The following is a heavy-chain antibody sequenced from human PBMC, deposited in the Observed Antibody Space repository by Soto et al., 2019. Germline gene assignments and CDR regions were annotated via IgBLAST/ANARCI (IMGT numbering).Heavy chain of an antibody. CDR1: GGTFSSYT. Sequence: ASVKVSCKASGGTFSSYTISWVRQAPGQGLEWMGRIIPILGIANYAQKFQGRVTITADKSTSTAYMELSSLRSEDTAVYYCARVTYYYGSGSSPDAFDIWGQGTMVTVS. V-gene: IGHV1-69*02. CDR3: ARVTYYYGSGSSPDAFDI. D-gene: IGHD3-10*01. CDR2: IIPILGIA. J-gene: IGHJ3*02.